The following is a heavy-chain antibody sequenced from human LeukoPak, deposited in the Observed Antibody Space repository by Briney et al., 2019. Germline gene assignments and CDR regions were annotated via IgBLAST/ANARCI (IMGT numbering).Heavy chain of an antibody. V-gene: IGHV3-23*01. J-gene: IGHJ3*02. CDR1: GFTFSSYG. CDR2: ISGSGGST. CDR3: AKGKNFLAAAGRDAFDI. Sequence: GGTLRLSCAASGFTFSSYGMSWVRQAPGKGLEWVSAISGSGGSTYYADSVKGRFTISRDNSKNSLYLQMNSLRAEDMALCYCAKGKNFLAAAGRDAFDIWGQGTMVTVSS. D-gene: IGHD6-13*01.